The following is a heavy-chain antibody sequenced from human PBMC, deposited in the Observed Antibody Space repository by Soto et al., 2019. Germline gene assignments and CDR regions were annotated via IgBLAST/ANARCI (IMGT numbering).Heavy chain of an antibody. CDR1: GYSFTSYW. Sequence: PGESLKISCKGSGYSFTSYWIGWVRQMPGKGLERMGIIYPGDSDTRYSPSFQGQVTISADKSISTAYLQWSSLKASDTAMYYCARSAADYYDFWSGYYNPWGQGTLVTVSS. D-gene: IGHD3-3*01. CDR3: ARSAADYYDFWSGYYNP. V-gene: IGHV5-51*01. CDR2: IYPGDSDT. J-gene: IGHJ5*02.